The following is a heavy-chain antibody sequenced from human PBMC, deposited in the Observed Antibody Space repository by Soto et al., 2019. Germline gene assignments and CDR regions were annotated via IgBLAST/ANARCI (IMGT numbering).Heavy chain of an antibody. J-gene: IGHJ6*02. V-gene: IGHV3-23*01. CDR1: GFTFSSYA. CDR2: ISGSGGST. Sequence: PGGSLRLSCAASGFTFSSYAMSWVRQAPGKGLEWVSAISGSGGSTYYADSVKGRFTISRDNSKNTLYLQMNSLRAEDTAVYYCAKHIAARRGPYYYYGMDVWGQGTTVTAP. CDR3: AKHIAARRGPYYYYGMDV. D-gene: IGHD6-6*01.